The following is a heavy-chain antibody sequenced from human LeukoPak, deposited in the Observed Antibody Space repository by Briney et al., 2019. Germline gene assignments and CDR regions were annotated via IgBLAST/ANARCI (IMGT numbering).Heavy chain of an antibody. CDR1: GGSISSSSYY. D-gene: IGHD1-1*01. J-gene: IGHJ6*03. CDR3: ARVSWFPGTSYYYMDV. CDR2: IYYSGST. Sequence: PSETLSLTCTVSGGSISSSSYYWGWIRQPPGKGLEWIGSIYYSGSTYYNPSLKSRVTISVDTSKNQFSLKLSSVTAADTAVYYCARVSWFPGTSYYYMDVWGKGTPVTVSS. V-gene: IGHV4-39*07.